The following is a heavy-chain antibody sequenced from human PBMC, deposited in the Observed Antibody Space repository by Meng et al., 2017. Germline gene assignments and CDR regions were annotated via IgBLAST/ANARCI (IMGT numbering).Heavy chain of an antibody. J-gene: IGHJ6*02. CDR2: INHSGST. CDR3: ARNYGGNYYYYYYGMDV. CDR1: GGSFSGYY. Sequence: SETLSLTCAVYGGSFSGYYWSWIRQPPGKGLEWIGEINHSGSTNYNPSLKSRVTISVDTSKNQFSLKLSSVTAADTAVYYCARNYGGNYYYYYYGMDVWGQGTTVTV. D-gene: IGHD4-23*01. V-gene: IGHV4-34*01.